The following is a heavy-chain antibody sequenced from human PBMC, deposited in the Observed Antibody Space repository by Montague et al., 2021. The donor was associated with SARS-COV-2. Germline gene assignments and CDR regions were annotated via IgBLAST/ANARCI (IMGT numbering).Heavy chain of an antibody. CDR3: ASPGRCYYNCFDY. Sequence: TLSLTCTVSGGSLSSVNYYWSWIRQPPGKGLEWIGHIYYSGSTYCNPSVKSRLTISVDMSKNRFSLRLSSVTAADTAIYYCASPGRCYYNCFDYWGQGTLVTVSS. J-gene: IGHJ4*02. CDR1: GGSLSSVNYY. D-gene: IGHD2-15*01. V-gene: IGHV4-30-4*08. CDR2: IYYSGST.